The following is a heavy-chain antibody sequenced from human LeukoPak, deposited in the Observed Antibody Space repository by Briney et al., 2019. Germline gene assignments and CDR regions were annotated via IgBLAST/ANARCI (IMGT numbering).Heavy chain of an antibody. D-gene: IGHD2-15*01. Sequence: SVKVSCKASGGTFSSYTISWVRQAPGQGLEWMGRIIPILGIANYAQKFQGRVTITADKSTSTAYMELSSLRSEDTAVYYCARDTWDCSGGSCYYLVDYWGQGTLVTVSS. V-gene: IGHV1-69*04. CDR3: ARDTWDCSGGSCYYLVDY. J-gene: IGHJ4*02. CDR2: IIPILGIA. CDR1: GGTFSSYT.